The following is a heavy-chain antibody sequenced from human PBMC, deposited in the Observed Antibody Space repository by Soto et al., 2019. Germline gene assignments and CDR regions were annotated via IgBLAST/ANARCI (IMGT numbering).Heavy chain of an antibody. D-gene: IGHD3-22*01. V-gene: IGHV3-53*01. CDR1: GFTVSSNY. Sequence: EVPLVESGGGLIQPGGSLRLSCAASGFTVSSNYMSWVRQAAGKGLEWVSVIYSGGSTYYADSVKGRFTISRDNSKNTLYLQMNSLRAADTAVYYCARDRVESGYPEYFQHWGQGTLVTVSS. CDR3: ARDRVESGYPEYFQH. J-gene: IGHJ1*01. CDR2: IYSGGST.